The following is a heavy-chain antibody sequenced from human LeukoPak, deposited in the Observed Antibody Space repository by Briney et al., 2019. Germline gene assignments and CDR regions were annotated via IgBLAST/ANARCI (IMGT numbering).Heavy chain of an antibody. V-gene: IGHV3-74*01. Sequence: GGSLRLSCAASGFIFSDYWMHWVRQGPGKGLVWVSRIKSDGSSTSYAESVKGRFTISRDNAKNSLYLQMNNLRAEDTAVYYCARDLDGSGKALDYWGQGTLVTVSS. J-gene: IGHJ4*02. D-gene: IGHD3-10*01. CDR1: GFIFSDYW. CDR2: IKSDGSST. CDR3: ARDLDGSGKALDY.